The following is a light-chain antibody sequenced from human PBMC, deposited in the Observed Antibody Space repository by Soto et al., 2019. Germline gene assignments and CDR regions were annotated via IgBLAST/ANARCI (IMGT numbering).Light chain of an antibody. V-gene: IGKV3-20*01. Sequence: EIVLTQSPGTLSLSPGERATLSCRASQSVSSSYLAWYQQKPGQAPRLLIYGASSRATGIPDRFSGSGSGTDFTLTISRLEPEDFAVYYCQHYGRSPEYTFGQGTKLEIK. CDR2: GAS. CDR1: QSVSSSY. CDR3: QHYGRSPEYT. J-gene: IGKJ2*01.